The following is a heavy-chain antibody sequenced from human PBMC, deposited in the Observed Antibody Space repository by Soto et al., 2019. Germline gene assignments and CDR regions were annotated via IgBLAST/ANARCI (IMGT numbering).Heavy chain of an antibody. V-gene: IGHV1-69*01. J-gene: IGHJ4*02. Sequence: QVQLVQSGAEVKKPGSSVKVSCKASGGTFSSYAISWVRQAPGQGLEWMGGIIPIFGTANYAQKFQGRVTMTADESTSTAYMELSRLRSEDTAVYYCARDVPYFGVVIKRFDYWGQGTLVTVSS. CDR1: GGTFSSYA. CDR2: IIPIFGTA. CDR3: ARDVPYFGVVIKRFDY. D-gene: IGHD3-3*01.